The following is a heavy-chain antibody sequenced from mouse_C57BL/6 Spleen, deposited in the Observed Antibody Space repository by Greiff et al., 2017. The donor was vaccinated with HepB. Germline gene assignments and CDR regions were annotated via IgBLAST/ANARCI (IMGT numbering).Heavy chain of an antibody. J-gene: IGHJ2*01. CDR3: TTTVYYGSSYGYFDY. CDR2: IDPENGDT. D-gene: IGHD1-1*01. V-gene: IGHV14-4*01. CDR1: GFNIKDDY. Sequence: VQLKQSGAELVRPGASVKLSCTASGFNIKDDYMHWVKQRPEQGLEWIGWIDPENGDTEYASKFQGKATITADTSSNTAYLQLSSLTSEDTAVYYCTTTVYYGSSYGYFDYWGQGTTLTVSS.